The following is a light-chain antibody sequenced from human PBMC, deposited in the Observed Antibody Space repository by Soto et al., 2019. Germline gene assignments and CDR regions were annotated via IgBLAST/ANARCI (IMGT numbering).Light chain of an antibody. CDR1: QSISNS. Sequence: DIQMTQSPSTLSASVGDRVTITCRATQSISNSLACYQQKPGKAPKLLIYKASSLESGVPSRFSGSGSGTEFTLTFTSLQPDDFATYYCQQYASFWTFGQGTKVEIK. CDR2: KAS. CDR3: QQYASFWT. V-gene: IGKV1-5*03. J-gene: IGKJ1*01.